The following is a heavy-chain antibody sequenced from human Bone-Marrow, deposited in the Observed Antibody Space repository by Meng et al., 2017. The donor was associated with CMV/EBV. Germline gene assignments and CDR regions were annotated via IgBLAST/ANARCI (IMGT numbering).Heavy chain of an antibody. CDR1: GFTVSSNY. CDR3: AKDTRDEGYWYFDL. CDR2: IYSGGST. D-gene: IGHD1-1*01. V-gene: IGHV3-53*05. J-gene: IGHJ2*01. Sequence: GGSLRLSCAASGFTVSSNYMSWVRQAPGKGLEWVSVIYSGGSTYYADSVKGRFTISRDNAKNSLYLQMNSLRAEDTALYYCAKDTRDEGYWYFDLWGRGTLVTVSS.